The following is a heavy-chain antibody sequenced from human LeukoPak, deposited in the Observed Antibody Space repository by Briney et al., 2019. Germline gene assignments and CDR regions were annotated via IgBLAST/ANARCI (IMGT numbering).Heavy chain of an antibody. CDR1: GFTFSSYA. D-gene: IGHD4-17*01. V-gene: IGHV3-64*04. Sequence: PGGSLRLSCSASGFTFSSYAMHWVRQAPGKGLEYVSAISSNGGSTYYADSVKGRFTISRDNSKNTLFLQMNSLRAEDTAVYYCARRGESASYGDYRFDYWGQGTLVTVSS. J-gene: IGHJ4*02. CDR3: ARRGESASYGDYRFDY. CDR2: ISSNGGST.